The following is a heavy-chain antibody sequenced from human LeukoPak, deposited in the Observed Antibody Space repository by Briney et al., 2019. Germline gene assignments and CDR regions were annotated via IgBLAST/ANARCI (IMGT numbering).Heavy chain of an antibody. D-gene: IGHD5-18*01. CDR2: IYHSGST. CDR1: GFSISSGYY. CDR3: TRDLLRGYNYGPAPWWYFDL. Sequence: SETLSLTCAVSGFSISSGYYWGWIRQPPGKGLEWIGSIYHSGSTYHNPSLKSRVTISLDTSKNHFSLKLTSVTAADTAVYYCTRDLLRGYNYGPAPWWYFDLWGRGTLVTVSS. J-gene: IGHJ2*01. V-gene: IGHV4-38-2*02.